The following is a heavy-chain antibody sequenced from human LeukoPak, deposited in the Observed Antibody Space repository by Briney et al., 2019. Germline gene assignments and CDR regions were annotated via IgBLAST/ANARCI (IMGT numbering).Heavy chain of an antibody. J-gene: IGHJ4*02. D-gene: IGHD3-10*01. Sequence: GASVKVSCKASGYTFTGYYMHWVRQAPGQGLEWMGWINPNSGGTNYAQKFQGRVTMTRDTSISTAYMELSRLRSDDTAVYYCAGSLYGSGSYFDYWGQGTLVTVSS. V-gene: IGHV1-2*02. CDR1: GYTFTGYY. CDR2: INPNSGGT. CDR3: AGSLYGSGSYFDY.